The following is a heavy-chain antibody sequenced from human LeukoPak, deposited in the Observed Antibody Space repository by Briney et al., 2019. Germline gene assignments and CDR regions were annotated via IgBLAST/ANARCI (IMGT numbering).Heavy chain of an antibody. CDR1: GFTFSSYG. V-gene: IGHV3-30*02. J-gene: IGHJ6*03. D-gene: IGHD2-2*01. CDR2: IRYDGSNK. CDR3: ANEAPVVPAPGEYMDV. Sequence: GGSLRLSCAASGFTFSSYGMHWVRQAPGKGLEWVAFIRYDGSNKYYADSVKGRFTISRDNSKNTLYLQMNSLRAEDTAVYYCANEAPVVPAPGEYMDVWGKGTTVTVSS.